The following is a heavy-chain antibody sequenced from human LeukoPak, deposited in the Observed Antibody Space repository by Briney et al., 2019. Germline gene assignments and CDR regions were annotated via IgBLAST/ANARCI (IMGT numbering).Heavy chain of an antibody. CDR3: ARATWQQLALFDY. CDR1: GGSISSSSYY. V-gene: IGHV4-39*07. D-gene: IGHD6-13*01. CDR2: IYYSGST. J-gene: IGHJ4*02. Sequence: SETLSLTCTVSGGSISSSSYYWGWIRQPPGTGLEWIGSIYYSGSTYYNPSLKSRVTISVDTSKNQFSLKLSSVTAADTAVYYCARATWQQLALFDYWGQGTLVTVSS.